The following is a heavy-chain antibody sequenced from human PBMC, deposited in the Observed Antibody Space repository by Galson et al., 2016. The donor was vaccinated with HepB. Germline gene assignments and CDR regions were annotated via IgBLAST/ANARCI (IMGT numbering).Heavy chain of an antibody. D-gene: IGHD3-10*01. CDR3: ARGCPYGLYYMDV. Sequence: QSGAEVKKPGESLKISCKASGYSFASYWIGWVRQMPGKGLEWMGIIYPADSDTRYSPSFQGRVTISADKSISTASLQWSSLKASDTAIDYCARGCPYGLYYMDVWGNGTTVTVSS. CDR2: IYPADSDT. CDR1: GYSFASYW. V-gene: IGHV5-51*01. J-gene: IGHJ6*03.